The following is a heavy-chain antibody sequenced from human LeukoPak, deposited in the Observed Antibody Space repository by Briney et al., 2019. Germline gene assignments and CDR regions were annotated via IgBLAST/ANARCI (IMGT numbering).Heavy chain of an antibody. CDR3: ARVASSANWFDP. J-gene: IGHJ5*02. V-gene: IGHV3-30-3*01. CDR1: GFSFSSYA. CDR2: ISHDGNNK. D-gene: IGHD6-6*01. Sequence: GGSLRLSCAASGFSFSSYAMQWVRQAPGKGLEWVAVISHDGNNKYYADSVKGRFTISRDNAKNSLYLQMNSLRAEDTAVYYCARVASSANWFDPWGQGTLVTVSS.